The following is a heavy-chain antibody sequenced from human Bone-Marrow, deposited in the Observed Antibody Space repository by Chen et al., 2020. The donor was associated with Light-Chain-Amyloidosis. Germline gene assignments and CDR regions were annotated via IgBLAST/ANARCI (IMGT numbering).Heavy chain of an antibody. J-gene: IGHJ4*02. Sequence: QVQLQESGPGLVKPSETLSLTCTVSGGSISTNYWSWIRQPPGKGLEWIGYISYSGSTDYNPSLKSRVTISVDTSKNEFSLRLSSVTAADTAVYYCARDKYSRDGEYVNWGQGTLVTVSS. CDR3: ARDKYSRDGEYVN. CDR1: GGSISTNY. D-gene: IGHD4-4*01. V-gene: IGHV4-59*01. CDR2: ISYSGST.